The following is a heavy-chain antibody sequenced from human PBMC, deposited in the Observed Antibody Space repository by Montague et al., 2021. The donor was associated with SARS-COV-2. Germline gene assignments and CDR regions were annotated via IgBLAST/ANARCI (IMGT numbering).Heavy chain of an antibody. CDR1: GVSITSTNW. J-gene: IGHJ4*02. D-gene: IGHD4-11*01. Sequence: SETLSFTCAVSGVSITSTNWWSLVRQPPGKGLEWIGEISYGGIATYNPSLKSRATISMDRSRNLFSLKLSSVTAADTAIYYCAGKALTVPADYWGQGTLVTVS. CDR3: AGKALTVPADY. V-gene: IGHV4-4*02. CDR2: ISYGGIA.